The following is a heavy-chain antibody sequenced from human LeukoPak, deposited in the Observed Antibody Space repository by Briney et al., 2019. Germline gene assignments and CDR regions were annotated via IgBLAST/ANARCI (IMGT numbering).Heavy chain of an antibody. CDR3: ARRSGCSGGSCYSLWFDP. Sequence: RASETLSLTCTVSGGSISSNSDYWGWIRQPPGKGLEWIGSIYYSGRTYYNPSLKSRVTISVDTSKNQFSLKLSSVTAADTAVYYCARRSGCSGGSCYSLWFDPWGQGTLVTVSS. V-gene: IGHV4-39*01. CDR2: IYYSGRT. D-gene: IGHD2-15*01. J-gene: IGHJ5*02. CDR1: GGSISSNSDY.